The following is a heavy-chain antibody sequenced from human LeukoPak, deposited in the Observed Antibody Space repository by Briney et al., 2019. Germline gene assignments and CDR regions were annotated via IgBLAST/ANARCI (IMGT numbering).Heavy chain of an antibody. J-gene: IGHJ2*01. V-gene: IGHV1-8*01. D-gene: IGHD3-3*01. Sequence: ASVKVSCTASGYTFSSYDINWVRQAAGQGLEWMGWMNPKTGNTGYAQKFQGRLSFTRNTSINTAYMELSSLRSEDTAVYYCARGPRVFGVVLSSHWFFDVWGRGTLVTVSS. CDR2: MNPKTGNT. CDR1: GYTFSSYD. CDR3: ARGPRVFGVVLSSHWFFDV.